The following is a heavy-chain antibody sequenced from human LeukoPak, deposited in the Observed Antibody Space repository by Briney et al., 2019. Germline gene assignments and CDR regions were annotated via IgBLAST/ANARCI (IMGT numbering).Heavy chain of an antibody. J-gene: IGHJ4*02. V-gene: IGHV3-21*04. CDR1: GFTFSTYS. CDR3: AKDYYDSSGYYYVYYFDY. D-gene: IGHD3-22*01. CDR2: ISSSSSYI. Sequence: GGSLRLSCAASGFTFSTYSMNWVRQAPGKGLEWVSSISSSSSYIYYADSVKGRFTISRDNSKNTLYLQMNSLRAEDTAVYYCAKDYYDSSGYYYVYYFDYWGQGTLVTVSS.